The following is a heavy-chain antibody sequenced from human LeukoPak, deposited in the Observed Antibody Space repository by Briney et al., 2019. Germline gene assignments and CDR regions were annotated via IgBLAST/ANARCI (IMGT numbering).Heavy chain of an antibody. CDR1: GGSISNSSW. J-gene: IGHJ4*02. CDR3: ATYYDTGGYKWNY. Sequence: SETLSLTCTVSGGSISNSSWWSWVRLSLGRGLEWIGEILHTGSTTYNPSLKSRVTISVDKSKNQFSLKLSSVTAADTAVYYCATYYDTGGYKWNYWGQGTLVTVSS. V-gene: IGHV4-4*02. D-gene: IGHD3-22*01. CDR2: ILHTGST.